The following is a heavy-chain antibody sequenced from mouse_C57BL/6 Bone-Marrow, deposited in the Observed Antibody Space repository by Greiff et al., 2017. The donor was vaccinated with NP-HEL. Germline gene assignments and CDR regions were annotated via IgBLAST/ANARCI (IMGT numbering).Heavy chain of an antibody. CDR2: IYPGDGDT. CDR1: GYAFSSSW. V-gene: IGHV1-82*01. J-gene: IGHJ2*01. CDR3: ARRANYDYDGLDY. D-gene: IGHD2-4*01. Sequence: LQESGPELVKPGASVKISCKASGYAFSSSWMNWVKQRPGKGLEWIGRIYPGDGDTNYNGKFKGKATLTADKSSSTAYMQLSSLTSEDSAVYFCARRANYDYDGLDYWGQGTTLTVSS.